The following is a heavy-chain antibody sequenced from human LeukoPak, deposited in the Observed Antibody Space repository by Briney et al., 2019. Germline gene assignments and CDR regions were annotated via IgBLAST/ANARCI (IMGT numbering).Heavy chain of an antibody. Sequence: QPGGSLRLSCAASGFTFSSYWMSWVRQAPGKGLEWVANIKQDGSEKYYVDSVKGRFTISRDNAKNSLYLQMNSLRAEDTAVYYCARDSLVIITSGAFDIWGQGTMVTVSS. D-gene: IGHD3-9*01. V-gene: IGHV3-7*01. CDR1: GFTFSSYW. J-gene: IGHJ3*02. CDR2: IKQDGSEK. CDR3: ARDSLVIITSGAFDI.